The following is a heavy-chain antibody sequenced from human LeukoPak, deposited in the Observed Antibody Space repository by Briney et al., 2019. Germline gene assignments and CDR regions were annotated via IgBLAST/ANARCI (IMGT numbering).Heavy chain of an antibody. CDR2: ISYDGSNK. Sequence: PGGSLRLSCAASGFTFSSYAMHWVRQAPGKGLEWVAVISYDGSNKYYADSVKGRFTISRDNSKNTLYLQMNSLRAEDTAVYYCARGIAARRGDWFDPWGQGTLVTVSS. J-gene: IGHJ5*02. V-gene: IGHV3-30*01. CDR3: ARGIAARRGDWFDP. D-gene: IGHD6-6*01. CDR1: GFTFSSYA.